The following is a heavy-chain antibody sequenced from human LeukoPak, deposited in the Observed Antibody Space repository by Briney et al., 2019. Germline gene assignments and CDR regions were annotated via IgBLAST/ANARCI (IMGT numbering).Heavy chain of an antibody. CDR1: GGSISSGSYY. CDR3: ARVKSSGWGIGFAY. V-gene: IGHV4-61*02. CDR2: IYTSGST. Sequence: SETLSLTCTVSGGSISSGSYYWSWIRQPAGKGLEWIGRIYTSGSTNYNPSLKSRVTISVDTSKNQFSLKLSSVTAADTAVHYCARVKSSGWGIGFAYWGQETLVTVSS. D-gene: IGHD6-19*01. J-gene: IGHJ4*02.